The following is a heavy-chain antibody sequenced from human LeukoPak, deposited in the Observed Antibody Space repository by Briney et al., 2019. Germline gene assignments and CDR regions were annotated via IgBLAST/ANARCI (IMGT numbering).Heavy chain of an antibody. CDR1: GGPFSGYY. D-gene: IGHD5-18*01. CDR3: ARGLVRGYSYGVFDY. J-gene: IGHJ4*02. Sequence: SETLSLTCAVYGGPFSGYYWSWIRQPPGKGLEWIGEINHSGSTNYNPSLKSRVTISVDTSKNQFSLKLSSVTAADTAVYYCARGLVRGYSYGVFDYWGQGTLVTVSS. V-gene: IGHV4-34*01. CDR2: INHSGST.